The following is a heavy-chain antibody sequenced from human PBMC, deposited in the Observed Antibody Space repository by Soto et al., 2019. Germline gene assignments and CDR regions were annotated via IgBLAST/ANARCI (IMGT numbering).Heavy chain of an antibody. J-gene: IGHJ5*02. CDR3: ARSPYQLPPFGWFDP. V-gene: IGHV4-39*01. Sequence: QLQLQESGPGLVKPSETLSLTCTVSGGSISSSSYYWGWIRQPPGKGLEWIGSIYYSGSTYYNPSLKSRVTISVDTSKNQFSLKLSSVTAADTAVYYCARSPYQLPPFGWFDPWGQGTLVTVSS. D-gene: IGHD2-2*01. CDR2: IYYSGST. CDR1: GGSISSSSYY.